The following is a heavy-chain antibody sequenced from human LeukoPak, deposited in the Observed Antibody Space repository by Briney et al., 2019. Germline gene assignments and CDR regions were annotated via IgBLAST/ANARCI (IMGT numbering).Heavy chain of an antibody. V-gene: IGHV3-23*01. D-gene: IGHD3-3*01. CDR3: AKDLGNTVFGVVIPLRGAFDV. CDR1: GFTFSNFA. Sequence: GGSLRLSCAASGFTFSNFAMSWVRQTPGKGLQWVSSISASRGSTYYADSVKGRFTISRDNSNNLLHLQMNSLRAEDSALYYCAKDLGNTVFGVVIPLRGAFDVWGQGTMVTVS. CDR2: ISASRGST. J-gene: IGHJ3*01.